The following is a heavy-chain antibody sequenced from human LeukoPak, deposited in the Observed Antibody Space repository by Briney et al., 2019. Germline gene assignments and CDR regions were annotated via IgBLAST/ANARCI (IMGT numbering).Heavy chain of an antibody. CDR1: GFTFSSYA. D-gene: IGHD3-22*01. Sequence: PGGSLRLSCAASGFTFSSYAMSWVRQAPGKGLEWVSAISGSGGSTYYADSVKGRSTISRDNSKNTLYLQMNSLRAEDTAVYYCAKVPDYYDSSGPIDYWGQGTLVTVSS. CDR3: AKVPDYYDSSGPIDY. J-gene: IGHJ4*02. CDR2: ISGSGGST. V-gene: IGHV3-23*01.